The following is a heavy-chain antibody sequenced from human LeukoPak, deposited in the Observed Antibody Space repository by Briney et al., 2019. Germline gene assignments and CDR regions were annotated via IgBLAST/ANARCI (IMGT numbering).Heavy chain of an antibody. J-gene: IGHJ4*02. CDR3: DSYDYVWGSYRNY. CDR1: DGSISSSSYY. Sequence: KSSETLSLTCTVSDGSISSSSYYWGWIRQPPGKGLERIGSIYYSGSTYYNPSLKSRVTISVDTSKNQFSLKLSSVTAADTAVYYCDSYDYVWGSYRNYWGQGTLVTVSS. D-gene: IGHD3-16*02. V-gene: IGHV4-39*01. CDR2: IYYSGST.